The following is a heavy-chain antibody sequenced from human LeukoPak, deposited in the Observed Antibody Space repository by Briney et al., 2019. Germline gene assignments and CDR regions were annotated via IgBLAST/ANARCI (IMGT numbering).Heavy chain of an antibody. CDR3: AGVYGSGRENWFDP. V-gene: IGHV4-4*07. CDR2: IYTSGST. D-gene: IGHD3-10*01. CDR1: GGSISSYY. J-gene: IGHJ5*02. Sequence: SETLSLTCTVSGGSISSYYWSWIRQPAGKGLEWIGRIYTSGSTNYNPSLKSRVTMSVDTSKNQFSLKLSSVTAADTAVYYCAGVYGSGRENWFDPWGQGTLVTVSS.